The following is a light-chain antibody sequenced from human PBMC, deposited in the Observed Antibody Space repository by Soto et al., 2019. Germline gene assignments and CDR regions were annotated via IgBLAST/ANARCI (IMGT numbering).Light chain of an antibody. CDR2: DVN. CDR3: CSYGGSFYV. J-gene: IGLJ1*01. Sequence: ALTQPHSVSGSPGQSVAISCSGTSSDVGGYNYVSWYQQHPGKAPKLIIFDVNKRPSGVPDRFSGSKSGSTASLTISGLQAEDEADYYCCSYGGSFYVVGTGTKVTVL. V-gene: IGLV2-11*01. CDR1: SSDVGGYNY.